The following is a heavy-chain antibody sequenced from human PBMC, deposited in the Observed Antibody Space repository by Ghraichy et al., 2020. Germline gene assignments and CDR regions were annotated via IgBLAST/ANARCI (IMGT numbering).Heavy chain of an antibody. J-gene: IGHJ6*02. CDR2: IYYSGST. V-gene: IGHV4-39*01. D-gene: IGHD6-6*01. CDR3: ARLGKEYSSSGGMDV. Sequence: SQTLSLTCTVSGGSISSSSYYWGWIRQPPGKGLEWIGSIYYSGSTYYNPSLKSRVTISVDTSKNQFSLKLSSVTAADTAVYYCARLGKEYSSSGGMDVWGQGTTVTVSS. CDR1: GGSISSSSYY.